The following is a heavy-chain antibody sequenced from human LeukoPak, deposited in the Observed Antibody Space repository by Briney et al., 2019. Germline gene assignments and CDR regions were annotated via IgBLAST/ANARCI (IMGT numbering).Heavy chain of an antibody. CDR2: ITSSSSYI. CDR1: GFTFSSYS. D-gene: IGHD1-26*01. J-gene: IGHJ3*02. V-gene: IGHV3-21*01. CDR3: ARYRFVVGATDSFDI. Sequence: PGGSLRLSCAASGFTFSSYSMSWVRQAPGKGLEWVSSITSSSSYIYYADSVKGRFTISRDNGKNSLYLQMNSLRAEDTALYYCARYRFVVGATDSFDIWGQGTMVTVSS.